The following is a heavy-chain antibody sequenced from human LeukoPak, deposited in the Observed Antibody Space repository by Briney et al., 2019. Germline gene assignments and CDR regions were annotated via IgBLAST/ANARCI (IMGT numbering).Heavy chain of an antibody. D-gene: IGHD2-2*01. J-gene: IGHJ4*02. V-gene: IGHV1-2*02. Sequence: ASVKVSCKASGYTFSGYFLNWVRQAPGQGLEWMGWINPNSGATNYAPKFQGRVTMTRDTSITTAYMELSSLRSDDTAVYYCAIKFVVPAALDYWGPGTLVTASS. CDR1: GYTFSGYF. CDR2: INPNSGAT. CDR3: AIKFVVPAALDY.